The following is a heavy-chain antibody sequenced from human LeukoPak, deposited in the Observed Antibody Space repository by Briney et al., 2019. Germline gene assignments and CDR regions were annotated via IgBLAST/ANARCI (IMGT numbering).Heavy chain of an antibody. J-gene: IGHJ4*02. CDR2: IYYSGST. CDR3: ARASFYDYVWGSYRKTTRYYFDY. Sequence: PSETLSLTCTVSGGSISSYYWGWIRQPPGKGLEWIGYIYYSGSTNYNPSLKSRVTISVDTSKNQFSLKLSSVTAADTAVYYCARASFYDYVWGSYRKTTRYYFDYWGQGTLVTVSS. D-gene: IGHD3-16*02. CDR1: GGSISSYY. V-gene: IGHV4-59*01.